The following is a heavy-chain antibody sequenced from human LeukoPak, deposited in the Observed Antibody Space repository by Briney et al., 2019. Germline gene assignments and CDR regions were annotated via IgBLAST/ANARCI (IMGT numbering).Heavy chain of an antibody. CDR1: GFTFSSYW. CDR3: ARDPALYYDFWSGYYPDY. V-gene: IGHV3-74*01. J-gene: IGHJ4*02. CDR2: INSDGSST. D-gene: IGHD3-3*01. Sequence: GGSLRLSCAASGFTFSSYWMHWVRHAPGKGLVWVSRINSDGSSTIYADSVKGRFTISRDNAKNTLYLQMNSLRAEDTAVYYCARDPALYYDFWSGYYPDYWGQGTLVTVSS.